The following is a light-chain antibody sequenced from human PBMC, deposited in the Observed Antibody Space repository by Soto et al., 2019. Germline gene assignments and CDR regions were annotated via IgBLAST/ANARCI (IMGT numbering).Light chain of an antibody. J-gene: IGLJ3*02. CDR1: RSDVGYYDY. CDR2: EVS. V-gene: IGLV2-14*01. Sequence: QSVLTQPASVSGSPGQSITISCTGTRSDVGYYDYVSWYQQHPGKAPKLVIYEVSNRPSGVSNRFSGSKSGNTASLTISGLQAEDEADYYCSSYTTTYTWMFGGGTKVTVL. CDR3: SSYTTTYTWM.